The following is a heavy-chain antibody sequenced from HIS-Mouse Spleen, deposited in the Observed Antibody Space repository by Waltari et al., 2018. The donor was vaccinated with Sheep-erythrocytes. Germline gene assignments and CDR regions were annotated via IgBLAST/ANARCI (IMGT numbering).Heavy chain of an antibody. Sequence: QLQLQESGPGLVKPSETLSLTCTVSGCSISSSSYYWGWIRQPPGKGLEWIGSIYCSGSTYYNPSRKSRVTISVDTSKNQFSLMLSSVTAADTAVYYCARDQSALDYWGQGTLVTVSS. J-gene: IGHJ4*02. V-gene: IGHV4-39*07. CDR1: GCSISSSSYY. CDR3: ARDQSALDY. CDR2: IYCSGST.